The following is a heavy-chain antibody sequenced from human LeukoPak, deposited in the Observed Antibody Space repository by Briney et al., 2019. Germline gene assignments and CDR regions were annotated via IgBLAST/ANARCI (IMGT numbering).Heavy chain of an antibody. Sequence: SETLSLTCAVYGGSLSGYYWSWIRQPPGKGLEWIGEINHSGNTKYNPSLKSRVTISVDTSKNQFSLKLSSVTAADTAVYYCASRGGYKFRFTDYYYYYMDVWGNGTTVTVSS. CDR2: INHSGNT. V-gene: IGHV4-34*01. CDR1: GGSLSGYY. J-gene: IGHJ6*03. CDR3: ASRGGYKFRFTDYYYYYMDV. D-gene: IGHD5-24*01.